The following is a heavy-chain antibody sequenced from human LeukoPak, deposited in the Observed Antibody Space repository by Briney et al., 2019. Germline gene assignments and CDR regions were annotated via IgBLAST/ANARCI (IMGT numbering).Heavy chain of an antibody. CDR3: ASGKETSMAQGY. V-gene: IGHV3-53*01. CDR1: GFTVSSNY. J-gene: IGHJ4*02. D-gene: IGHD5-18*01. Sequence: GGSLRLSCAVSGFTVSSNYMTWVRQTPGKGLEWVSVIYSGGSIYYADSVKGRFTISRDISKNTVDLQLNSLRAEDTAVYYCASGKETSMAQGYWGQGTLVTVSS. CDR2: IYSGGSI.